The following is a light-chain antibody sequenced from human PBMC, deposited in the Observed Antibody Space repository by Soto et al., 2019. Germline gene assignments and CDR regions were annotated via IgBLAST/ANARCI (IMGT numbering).Light chain of an antibody. CDR2: AAS. CDR1: QGISSY. Sequence: QCTQSQKNLSTSIRDTVTITCRASQGISSYLAWYQQKPGKAPKRLIYAASTLQSGVPSRFSGSGSGTEFSLTISSLQPEDVATYYCLQLNSYPWPVGQGGKV. V-gene: IGKV1-9*01. CDR3: LQLNSYPWP. J-gene: IGKJ1*01.